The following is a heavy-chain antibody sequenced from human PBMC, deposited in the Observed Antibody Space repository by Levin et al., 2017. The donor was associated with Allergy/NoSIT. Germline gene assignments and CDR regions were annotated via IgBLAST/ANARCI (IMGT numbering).Heavy chain of an antibody. CDR2: ISWNSGSI. CDR1: GFTFDDYA. Sequence: GGSLRLSCAASGFTFDDYAMHWVRQAPGKGLEWVSGISWNSGSIGYADSVKGRFTISRDNAKNSLYLQMNSLRAEDTALYYCAKDIGTGGVAAAGTSRLRYYYGMDVWGQGTTVTVSS. D-gene: IGHD6-13*01. J-gene: IGHJ6*02. CDR3: AKDIGTGGVAAAGTSRLRYYYGMDV. V-gene: IGHV3-9*01.